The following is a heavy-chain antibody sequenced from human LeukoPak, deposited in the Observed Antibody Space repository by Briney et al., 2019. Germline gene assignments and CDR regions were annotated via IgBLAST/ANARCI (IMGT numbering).Heavy chain of an antibody. Sequence: PGGSLRLSCAAAGFTFSSYAMHWVRQAPGKGLEWVAVISYDGSNKYYADSVKGRFTISRDNSKNPLYLQMNSLRAEDTAVYYCARGSGDIVVVPAASDYWGQGTLVTVSS. CDR3: ARGSGDIVVVPAASDY. CDR1: GFTFSSYA. V-gene: IGHV3-30-3*01. D-gene: IGHD2-2*01. J-gene: IGHJ4*02. CDR2: ISYDGSNK.